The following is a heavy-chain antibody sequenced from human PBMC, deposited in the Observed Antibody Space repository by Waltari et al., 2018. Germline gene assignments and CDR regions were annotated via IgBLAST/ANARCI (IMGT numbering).Heavy chain of an antibody. D-gene: IGHD2-15*01. V-gene: IGHV4-4*02. CDR2: IQRSGRT. CDR3: ARDRGRGLYFDS. Sequence: QLQLQQSGPGLVKPSESLSLTCGVSGDSKSENYWWSWVRQSPEKGLEWIGQIQRSGRTYYNPSLESGVSVSMDTSNNKFFLKLSSAIAADTAVYYCARDRGRGLYFDSWGQGTLVTVSP. CDR1: GDSKSENYW. J-gene: IGHJ4*02.